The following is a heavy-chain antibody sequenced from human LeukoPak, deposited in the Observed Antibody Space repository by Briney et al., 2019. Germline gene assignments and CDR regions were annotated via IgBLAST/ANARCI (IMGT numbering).Heavy chain of an antibody. D-gene: IGHD3-16*02. CDR3: ARSPKYDYVWGSYPDDAFDI. CDR1: GYTFTGYH. J-gene: IGHJ3*02. V-gene: IGHV1-2*06. Sequence: ASVKVSCKASGYTFTGYHMHWVRQAPGQGLEWMGRINPNSGDTNYAQKFQGRVTMTRDTSISTAYMELSRLRSDDTAVYYCARSPKYDYVWGSYPDDAFDIWGQGTMVTVSS. CDR2: INPNSGDT.